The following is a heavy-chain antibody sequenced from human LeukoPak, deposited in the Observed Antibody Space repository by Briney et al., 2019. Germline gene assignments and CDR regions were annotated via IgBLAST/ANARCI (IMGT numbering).Heavy chain of an antibody. CDR1: GGTFSSYA. V-gene: IGHV1-69*06. D-gene: IGHD4-17*01. CDR2: IIPIFGTA. Sequence: SVRVSCKASGGTFSSYAISWVRQAPGQGLEWMGGIIPIFGTANYAQKFQGRVTITADKSTSTAYMELSSLRSEDTAVYYCARARSDYGDHLEPYYYYYGMDVWGKGTTVTVSS. J-gene: IGHJ6*04. CDR3: ARARSDYGDHLEPYYYYYGMDV.